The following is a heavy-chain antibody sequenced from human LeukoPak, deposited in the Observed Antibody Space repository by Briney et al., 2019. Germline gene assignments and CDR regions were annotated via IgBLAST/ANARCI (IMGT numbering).Heavy chain of an antibody. CDR2: IKQDGSEK. CDR3: ARDAEYYYDSSGYYVGLGYYFDY. J-gene: IGHJ4*02. V-gene: IGHV3-7*01. D-gene: IGHD3-22*01. Sequence: GGSLRLSCAASGFTFSSYWMSWVRQAPGKGLEWVANIKQDGSEKYYVDSVKGRFTISRDNAKNSLYLQMNSLRAEDTAVYYCARDAEYYYDSSGYYVGLGYYFDYWGQGTLVTVSS. CDR1: GFTFSSYW.